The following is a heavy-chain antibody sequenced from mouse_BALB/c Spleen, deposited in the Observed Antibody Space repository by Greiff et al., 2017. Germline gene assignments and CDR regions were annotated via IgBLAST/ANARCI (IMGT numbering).Heavy chain of an antibody. Sequence: EVKLQESGPSLVKPSQTLSLTCSVTGDSITSGYWNWIRKFPGNKLEYMGYISYSGSTYYNPSLKSRISITRDTSKNQYYLQLNSVTTEDTATYYCARTYVYGSSPCWYFDVWGAGTTVTVSS. CDR2: ISYSGST. CDR1: GDSITSGY. D-gene: IGHD1-1*01. CDR3: ARTYVYGSSPCWYFDV. J-gene: IGHJ1*01. V-gene: IGHV3-8*02.